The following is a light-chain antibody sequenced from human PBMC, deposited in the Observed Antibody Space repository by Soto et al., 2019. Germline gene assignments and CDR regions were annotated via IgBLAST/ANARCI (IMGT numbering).Light chain of an antibody. J-gene: IGKJ4*01. CDR3: QQYNNWLPLT. CDR2: GAS. V-gene: IGKV3-15*01. CDR1: QSVSSN. Sequence: EIVMTQSPATLSVSPGERATLSCRASQSVSSNLAWYQQKPGQAPRLLIYGASTRATGIPARFSGSGSGTEFPLTISSLPSEDFAVYYCQQYNNWLPLTFGGGTKVEIK.